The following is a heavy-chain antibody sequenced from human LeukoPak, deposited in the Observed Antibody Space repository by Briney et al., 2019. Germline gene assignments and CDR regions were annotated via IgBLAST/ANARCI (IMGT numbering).Heavy chain of an antibody. CDR1: GFTFSTYV. D-gene: IGHD6-13*01. CDR2: ISASGDNT. J-gene: IGHJ4*02. V-gene: IGHV3-23*01. Sequence: GGSLRLSCAASGFTFSTYVMSWVRQAPGKGLEWVSGISASGDNTYYADSVKGRFTISRDNSKNTLHLQMNSLRADDTAVYYCARSTYSSSSYYFDYWGQGSLVTVSS. CDR3: ARSTYSSSSYYFDY.